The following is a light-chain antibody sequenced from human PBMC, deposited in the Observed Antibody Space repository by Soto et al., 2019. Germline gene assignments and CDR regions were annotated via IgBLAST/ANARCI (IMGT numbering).Light chain of an antibody. V-gene: IGLV1-40*01. J-gene: IGLJ2*01. CDR1: SSNIGAGFD. Sequence: QSVLTQPPSVSGAPGQRVTISCTGSSSNIGAGFDVHWYHQIAGTAPKLLIYGNSNRPSGVPDRFSGSKSGTSASLAISGLQAEDEADYYCSSYTGSSTNTVVFGGGTKLTVL. CDR3: SSYTGSSTNTVV. CDR2: GNS.